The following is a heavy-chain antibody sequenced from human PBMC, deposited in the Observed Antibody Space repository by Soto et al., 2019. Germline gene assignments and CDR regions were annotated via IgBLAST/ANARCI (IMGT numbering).Heavy chain of an antibody. V-gene: IGHV1-46*03. CDR1: GYTFTSYY. D-gene: IGHD2-2*01. CDR2: INPSGGST. J-gene: IGHJ6*03. Sequence: ASVKVSCKASGYTFTSYYMHWVRQAPGQGLEWMGIINPSGGSTSYAQKFQGRVTMTRDTSTSTVYMELSSLRSEDTAVYYCARDGGIVVVPAAILDYYYYMDVWGKGTTVTVSS. CDR3: ARDGGIVVVPAAILDYYYYMDV.